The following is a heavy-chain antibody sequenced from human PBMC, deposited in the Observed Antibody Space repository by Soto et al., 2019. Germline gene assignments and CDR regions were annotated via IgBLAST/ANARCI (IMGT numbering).Heavy chain of an antibody. Sequence: QVQLQEAGPGLVKPSQTLSLTCTVSGGSISSGGYYWSWIRQHPGKGLEWIGYIYYSGSTYYNPSLKSRVTRSVDTAKNQFSLKMSSVADADTAVYYCARFFWGNGDYNWFDPWGQGTLVTVSS. CDR2: IYYSGST. CDR3: ARFFWGNGDYNWFDP. D-gene: IGHD4-17*01. J-gene: IGHJ5*02. CDR1: GGSISSGGYY. V-gene: IGHV4-31*03.